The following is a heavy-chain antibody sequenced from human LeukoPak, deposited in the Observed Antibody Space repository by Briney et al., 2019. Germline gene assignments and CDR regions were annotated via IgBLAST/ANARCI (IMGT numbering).Heavy chain of an antibody. CDR2: ISSSSSTI. CDR3: AKESVGYVPVD. V-gene: IGHV3-48*01. D-gene: IGHD3-10*02. Sequence: PGGSLRLSCAASGFTFSSYSMNWVRQAPGKGLEWVSYISSSSSTIYYADSVKGRFTISRDSSKNTLYLQMNSLRAEDTAVYYCAKESVGYVPVDWGQGTLVIVSS. CDR1: GFTFSSYS. J-gene: IGHJ4*02.